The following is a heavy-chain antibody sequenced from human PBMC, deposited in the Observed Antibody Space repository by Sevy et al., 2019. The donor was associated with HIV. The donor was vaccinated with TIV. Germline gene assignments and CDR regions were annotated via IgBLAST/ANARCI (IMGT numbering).Heavy chain of an antibody. CDR1: GGSISSYY. CDR3: AREFDSSGDDGLGYYYYYMDV. V-gene: IGHV4-4*07. D-gene: IGHD3-22*01. J-gene: IGHJ6*03. CDR2: IYTSGST. Sequence: SETLSLTCTVSGGSISSYYWSWIRQPAGKGLEWIGRIYTSGSTNYNPSLKSRVTMSVDTSKNQFSLKLSSVTAADTAVYYCAREFDSSGDDGLGYYYYYMDVWGKGTTVTVSS.